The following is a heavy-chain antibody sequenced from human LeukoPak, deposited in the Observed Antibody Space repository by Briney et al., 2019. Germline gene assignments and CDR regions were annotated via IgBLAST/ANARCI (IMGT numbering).Heavy chain of an antibody. D-gene: IGHD3-22*01. CDR3: AKIASVQHYYDSSGYYYY. V-gene: IGHV3-23*01. J-gene: IGHJ4*02. Sequence: PGGSLRLSCAASGFTFSSYAMSWVRQAPGKGLEWVSAISGSGGSTYYADSVKGRFTISRDNSKNTLYLQMNSLRAEDTAVYYCAKIASVQHYYDSSGYYYYWGQGTLVTVSS. CDR2: ISGSGGST. CDR1: GFTFSSYA.